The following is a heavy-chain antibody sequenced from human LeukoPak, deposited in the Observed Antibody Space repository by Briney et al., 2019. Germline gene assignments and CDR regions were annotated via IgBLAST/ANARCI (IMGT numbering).Heavy chain of an antibody. V-gene: IGHV1-69*04. Sequence: ASVKVSCKASGGTFSSYAISWVRQAPGQGLEWMGRIIPILGIANYAQKFQGRVTITADKSTSTAYMELSSLRSEDTAVYYCAGKMVTKPYYYYYGMDVWGQGTTVTVSS. J-gene: IGHJ6*02. CDR1: GGTFSSYA. D-gene: IGHD4-23*01. CDR3: AGKMVTKPYYYYYGMDV. CDR2: IIPILGIA.